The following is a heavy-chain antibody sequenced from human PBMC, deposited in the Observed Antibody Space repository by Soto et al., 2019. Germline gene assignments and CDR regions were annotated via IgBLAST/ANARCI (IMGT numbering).Heavy chain of an antibody. Sequence: EVQLVESGGGLVQPGGSLRLSCAASGFTFSDHYMDWVRQAPGKGLEWVGRTRNKANSYTTEYAASVKGRFTISRDDSNNALYLQMNSLKTEDTAVYYCAREYYGSWASCFDPWGQGTLVTVSS. V-gene: IGHV3-72*01. CDR1: GFTFSDHY. D-gene: IGHD3-10*01. CDR2: TRNKANSYTT. CDR3: AREYYGSWASCFDP. J-gene: IGHJ5*02.